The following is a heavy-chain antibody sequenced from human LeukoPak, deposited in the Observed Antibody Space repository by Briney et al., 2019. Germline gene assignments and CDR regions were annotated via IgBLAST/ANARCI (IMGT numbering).Heavy chain of an antibody. CDR2: ISISADMT. CDR1: GFPFSSHA. Sequence: GGSLRLSCEVSGFPFSSHAMSWVRQAPGRGLEWVSGISISADMTYYADSVRGRFIISRDNSKNTLYLQMDSLRVEDTAVYYCANEEVPNDYWGQGTLVTVSS. CDR3: ANEEVPNDY. D-gene: IGHD4/OR15-4a*01. V-gene: IGHV3-23*01. J-gene: IGHJ4*02.